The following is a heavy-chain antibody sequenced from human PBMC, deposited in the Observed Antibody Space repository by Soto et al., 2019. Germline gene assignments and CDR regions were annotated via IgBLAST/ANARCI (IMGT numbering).Heavy chain of an antibody. CDR1: GFTFSSYG. V-gene: IGHV3-33*01. D-gene: IGHD3-3*01. Sequence: QVQLVESGGGVVQPGRSLRLSCAASGFTFSSYGMHWVRQAPGKGLEWVAVIWYDGSNKYYADSVKGRFTISRDNSKNTLYLQMNSLRAEDTAVYYCARDEGGVVLLETFDYWGQGTLVTVSS. CDR2: IWYDGSNK. J-gene: IGHJ4*02. CDR3: ARDEGGVVLLETFDY.